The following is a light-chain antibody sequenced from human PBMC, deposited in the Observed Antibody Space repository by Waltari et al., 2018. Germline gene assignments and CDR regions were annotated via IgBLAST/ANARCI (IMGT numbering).Light chain of an antibody. Sequence: DIQMTQSPSTLCASVGDRVTITCRASQSLSNWLAWYQQKPGKAPKVLIYKASTLDSGVPSRFSGSGSGTEFTLTISSLQPDDFATYYCQQYRNLWTFGQGTKVEIK. CDR2: KAS. CDR1: QSLSNW. J-gene: IGKJ1*01. CDR3: QQYRNLWT. V-gene: IGKV1-5*03.